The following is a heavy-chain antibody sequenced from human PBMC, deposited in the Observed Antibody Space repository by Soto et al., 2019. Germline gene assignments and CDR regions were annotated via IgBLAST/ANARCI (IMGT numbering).Heavy chain of an antibody. CDR1: GCTFSRYA. CDR2: TIPIFGTA. V-gene: IGHV1-69*06. CDR3: ARGVRILKGRGYYYGMDV. Sequence: VQLVQSGAEVKKPGSSVKVSCKASGCTFSRYAISWVRPDPGQGLDWMGGTIPIFGTANYAQKFQGSVTITAEKSTSAAYMELRRLRSEDTAVYYCARGVRILKGRGYYYGMDVWGQGTTVTVSS. J-gene: IGHJ6*02. D-gene: IGHD2-15*01.